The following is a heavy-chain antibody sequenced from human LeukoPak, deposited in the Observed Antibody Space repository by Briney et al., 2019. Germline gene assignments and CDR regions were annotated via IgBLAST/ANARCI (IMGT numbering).Heavy chain of an antibody. CDR2: ISRTSTNI. D-gene: IGHD6-13*01. CDR3: ARSPRSSSLFYYGMDV. CDR1: GFSFSSYG. Sequence: SEGSLSLSCAASGFSFSSYGMNWVRQAPGKGLEWVSYISRTSTNIYYADSVKGRSTISRDNAEKSLYLQMNSLRAEDTAVYYCARSPRSSSLFYYGMDVWGQGTTVTVPS. J-gene: IGHJ6*02. V-gene: IGHV3-48*04.